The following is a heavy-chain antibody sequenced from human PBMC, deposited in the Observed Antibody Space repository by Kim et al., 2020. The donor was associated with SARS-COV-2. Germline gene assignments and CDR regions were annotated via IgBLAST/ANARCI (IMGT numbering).Heavy chain of an antibody. CDR2: IGTGGDT. D-gene: IGHD3-9*01. CDR1: EFTFSNYE. V-gene: IGHV3-13*04. J-gene: IGHJ6*02. Sequence: GGSLRLSCAASEFTFSNYEMHWVRQVTGKGLEWVSGIGTGGDTYYTGSVRGRVTISRDNAKKFLYLQMSSLTAGDTAVYYCARGQRIALKTGRRFYYYYGLDVWGQGTSVTVSS. CDR3: ARGQRIALKTGRRFYYYYGLDV.